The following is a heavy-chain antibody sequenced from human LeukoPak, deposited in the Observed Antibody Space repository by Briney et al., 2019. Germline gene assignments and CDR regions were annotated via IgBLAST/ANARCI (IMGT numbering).Heavy chain of an antibody. J-gene: IGHJ5*02. CDR1: GYTSTSYD. Sequence: ASVKVSCKASGYTSTSYDINWVRQATGQGLEWMGWMNPNSGNTGYAQKFQGRVTMTRHTSISTAYMELSSLRSEDTAVYYCARGRYGMGYCSNGVCNNWFDPWGQGTLVTVSS. V-gene: IGHV1-8*01. D-gene: IGHD2-8*01. CDR2: MNPNSGNT. CDR3: ARGRYGMGYCSNGVCNNWFDP.